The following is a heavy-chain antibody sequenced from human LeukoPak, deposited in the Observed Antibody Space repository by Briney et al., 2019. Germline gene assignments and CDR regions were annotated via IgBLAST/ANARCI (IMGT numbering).Heavy chain of an antibody. CDR1: GFTFSSYG. CDR3: AKDWNYGSGSLY. CDR2: ISYDGSNK. Sequence: GGSLRLSCAASGFTFSSYGMHGVRQAPGKGLEWVAVISYDGSNKYYADSVKGRFTISRDNSKNTLYLQMNSLRAEDTAVYYCAKDWNYGSGSLYWGQGTLVTVSS. V-gene: IGHV3-30*18. J-gene: IGHJ4*02. D-gene: IGHD3-10*01.